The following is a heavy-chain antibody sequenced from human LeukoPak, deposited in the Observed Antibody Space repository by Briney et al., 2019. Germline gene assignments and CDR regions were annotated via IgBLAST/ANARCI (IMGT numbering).Heavy chain of an antibody. D-gene: IGHD3-10*01. Sequence: PSETLSLTCTVSGGSISSSSYYWGWIRQPPGKGLEWIGSIYYSGSTYYNPSLKSRVTISADTSKNQFSLKLSSVTAADTAVYYCARTGGSGVLNWFDPWGQGTLVTVSS. CDR3: ARTGGSGVLNWFDP. CDR1: GGSISSSSYY. J-gene: IGHJ5*02. CDR2: IYYSGST. V-gene: IGHV4-39*01.